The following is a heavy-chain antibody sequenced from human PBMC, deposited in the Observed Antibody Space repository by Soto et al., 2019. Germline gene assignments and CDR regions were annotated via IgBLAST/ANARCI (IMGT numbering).Heavy chain of an antibody. J-gene: IGHJ4*02. V-gene: IGHV1-69*05. CDR2: IIPIFGTA. Sequence: SVKVSCKASGGTLSSYAISWVRQAPGQGLEWMGGIIPIFGTANYADSVKGRFTISRVNAKDSLYLQMNSLRAEDTAVYYCARSGSTVTSDVDYWGQGTLVTVSS. CDR3: ARSGSTVTSDVDY. D-gene: IGHD4-17*01. CDR1: GGTLSSYA.